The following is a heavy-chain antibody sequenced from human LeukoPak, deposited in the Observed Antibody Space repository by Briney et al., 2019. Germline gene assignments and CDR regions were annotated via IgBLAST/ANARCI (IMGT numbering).Heavy chain of an antibody. Sequence: SETLSLTCTVSGDSISSYYWSWIRQPPGEGLEGIGYIYYSGSTNYDPSLKSRVTISVDTSKNQFSLKLSSVTAADTAVYYCARGYYDFWSGYTWFDPWGQGTLVTVSS. CDR3: ARGYYDFWSGYTWFDP. V-gene: IGHV4-59*01. CDR1: GDSISSYY. CDR2: IYYSGST. J-gene: IGHJ5*02. D-gene: IGHD3-3*01.